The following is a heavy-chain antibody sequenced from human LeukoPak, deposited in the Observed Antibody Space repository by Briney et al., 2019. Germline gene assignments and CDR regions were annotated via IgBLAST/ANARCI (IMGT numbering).Heavy chain of an antibody. D-gene: IGHD4-17*01. CDR3: AIPITTVTNDAFDI. J-gene: IGHJ3*02. V-gene: IGHV1-8*01. CDR1: GYTFTSYD. CDR2: MNPNSGNT. Sequence: ASVTVSCKASGYTFTSYDINWVRQAPGQGLEWMGWMNPNSGNTGYAQQSPGRVTTTRSTSIRTAYMELSSLRSKDTAVYYCAIPITTVTNDAFDIWGQGTMVTVSS.